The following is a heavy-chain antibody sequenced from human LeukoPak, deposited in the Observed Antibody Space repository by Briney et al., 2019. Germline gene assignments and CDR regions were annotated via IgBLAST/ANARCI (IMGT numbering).Heavy chain of an antibody. J-gene: IGHJ6*02. CDR3: ARYLRGIAARGYYYYGMDV. CDR2: IIPILGIA. V-gene: IGHV1-69*04. CDR1: GGTFSSYA. D-gene: IGHD6-6*01. Sequence: GASVKVSCKASGGTFSSYAISWVRQAPGQGLEWMGRIIPILGIANYAQKFQGRVTITADKSTSTAYMELSSLRSDDTAVYYCARYLRGIAARGYYYYGMDVWGQGTTVTVSS.